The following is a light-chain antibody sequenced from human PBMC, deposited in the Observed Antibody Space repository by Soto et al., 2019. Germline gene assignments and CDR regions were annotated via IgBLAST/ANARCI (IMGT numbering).Light chain of an antibody. CDR1: QSVSNN. V-gene: IGKV3-15*01. Sequence: EIVMTHSPATLSVSPGERATLSCRASQSVSNNLAWYQQKPDQAPRLLIYGASTRANAIPARFSGSGSGTEFTLTISSLQSEDFAVYFCQQYDNWPYTFGQGTKLEIK. J-gene: IGKJ2*01. CDR2: GAS. CDR3: QQYDNWPYT.